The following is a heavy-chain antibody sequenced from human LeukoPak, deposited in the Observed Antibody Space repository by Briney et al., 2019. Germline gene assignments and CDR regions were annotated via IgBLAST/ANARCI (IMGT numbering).Heavy chain of an antibody. CDR1: GFTFSSYS. Sequence: GGSLRLSCAASGFTFSSYSMNWVRQAPGKGLEWVSSISSSSSYIYYADSVKGRFTISRDNAKNSPYLQMNSLRAEETAVYYCARASSRAFDYWGQGTLVTVSS. V-gene: IGHV3-21*01. CDR3: ARASSRAFDY. J-gene: IGHJ4*02. CDR2: ISSSSSYI.